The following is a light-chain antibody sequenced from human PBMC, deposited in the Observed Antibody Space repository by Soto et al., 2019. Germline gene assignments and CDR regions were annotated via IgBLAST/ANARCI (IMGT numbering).Light chain of an antibody. V-gene: IGKV1-5*03. CDR3: QHYDSYSEA. CDR1: QTISSW. J-gene: IGKJ1*01. Sequence: DIQMTQSPSTLSGSVGDRVTITCRASQTISSWLAWYQQKPGKAPKLLIDKASTLNSGVPSRFRGSGAGTEFTLTISSLEPDAFATYYCQHYDSYSEAFGEGTKVELK. CDR2: KAS.